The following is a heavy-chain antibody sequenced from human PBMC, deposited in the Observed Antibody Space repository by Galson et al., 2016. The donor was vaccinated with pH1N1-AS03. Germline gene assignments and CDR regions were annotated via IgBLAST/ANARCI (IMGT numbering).Heavy chain of an antibody. V-gene: IGHV1-46*01. CDR3: ARRYYFDY. CDR2: IDPSGGPT. CDR1: GYTLTRYY. D-gene: IGHD3-16*02. Sequence: SVKVSCKASGYTLTRYYMHWVRQAPGQGLEWMGIIDPSGGPTTYAPKFQDRITITTDTSTSTVYMELVSLRSEDTAVYYCARRYYFDYWGQGTRVTVSS. J-gene: IGHJ4*02.